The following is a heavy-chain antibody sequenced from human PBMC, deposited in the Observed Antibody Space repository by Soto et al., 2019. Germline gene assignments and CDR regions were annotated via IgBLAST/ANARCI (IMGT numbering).Heavy chain of an antibody. D-gene: IGHD2-15*01. CDR3: ARGGGFSPYYYNLDV. V-gene: IGHV1-46*02. CDR2: INPRGGST. J-gene: IGHJ6*02. Sequence: WASVKVSCKASGYTLNTYYMHWVRQAPGQGPEWMGIINPRGGSTTYAQNFQDRVTMTRDTSSSTVYMGLSSLRSEDTAVYYCARGGGFSPYYYNLDVWGQGTTVTVSS. CDR1: GYTLNTYY.